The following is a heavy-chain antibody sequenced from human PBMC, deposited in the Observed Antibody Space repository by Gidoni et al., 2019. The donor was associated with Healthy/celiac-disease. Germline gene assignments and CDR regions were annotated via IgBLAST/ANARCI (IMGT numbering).Heavy chain of an antibody. J-gene: IGHJ5*02. D-gene: IGHD4-17*01. Sequence: GGYYWSWIRQHPGKGLEWIGYIYYSGSTYYNPSLKSRVTISVDTSKNQFSLKLSSVTAADTAVYYCARWRDGDYESWFDPWGQGTLVTVSS. V-gene: IGHV4-31*02. CDR1: GGYY. CDR3: ARWRDGDYESWFDP. CDR2: IYYSGST.